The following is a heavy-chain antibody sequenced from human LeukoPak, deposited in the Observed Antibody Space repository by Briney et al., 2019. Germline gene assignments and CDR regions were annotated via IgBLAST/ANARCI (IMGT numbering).Heavy chain of an antibody. CDR1: GYTFTSYY. CDR3: ARGVYLRDSSGYYYLYDY. D-gene: IGHD3-22*01. J-gene: IGHJ4*02. Sequence: ASVKVSCKASGYTFTSYYMHWVRQAPGQGLEWMGIINPSGGSTSYAQKFQGRVTMTRDMSTSTVYMELSSLRSEDTAVYYCARGVYLRDSSGYYYLYDYWGQGTLVTVSS. CDR2: INPSGGST. V-gene: IGHV1-46*01.